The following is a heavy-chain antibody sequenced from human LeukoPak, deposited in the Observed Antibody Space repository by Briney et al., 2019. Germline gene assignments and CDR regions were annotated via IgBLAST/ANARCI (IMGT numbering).Heavy chain of an antibody. CDR3: ARIVGDPLGRYYYYYMDV. Sequence: PGGSLRLSCAASGFTFSSYWMHWVRQAPGKGLVWVSRINSDGSSTSYADSVKGRFTISRDNAKNTLYLQMISLRAEDTAVYYCARIVGDPLGRYYYYYMDVWGKGTTVTVSS. J-gene: IGHJ6*03. CDR2: INSDGSST. D-gene: IGHD1-26*01. CDR1: GFTFSSYW. V-gene: IGHV3-74*01.